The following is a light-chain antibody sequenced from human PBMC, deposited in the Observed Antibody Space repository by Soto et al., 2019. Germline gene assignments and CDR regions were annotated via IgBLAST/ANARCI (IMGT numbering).Light chain of an antibody. CDR2: EGS. CDR1: SSDVGSYNL. V-gene: IGLV2-23*01. Sequence: QPVLTQPASVSGSPGQSITISCTGTSSDVGSYNLVSWYQQHPGKAPKLMIYEGSKRPSGVSNRFSGSKSGNTASLTISGLQAEDEADYYCCSYAGSQVFGGGTKVPS. CDR3: CSYAGSQV. J-gene: IGLJ2*01.